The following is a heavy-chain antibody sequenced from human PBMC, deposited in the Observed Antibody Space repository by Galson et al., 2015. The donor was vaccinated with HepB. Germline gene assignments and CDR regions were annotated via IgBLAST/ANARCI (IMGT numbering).Heavy chain of an antibody. V-gene: IGHV1-8*01. CDR1: GYTFTSYD. Sequence: SVKVSCKASGYTFTSYDINWVRQATGQGLEWMGWMNPNSGNTGYAQKFQGRVTMTRNTSISTAYMELSSLRSEDTAVYYCARAVRRQPRTRGYQPKAGYDAFDIWGQGTMVTASS. CDR3: ARAVRRQPRTRGYQPKAGYDAFDI. D-gene: IGHD2-2*01. J-gene: IGHJ3*02. CDR2: MNPNSGNT.